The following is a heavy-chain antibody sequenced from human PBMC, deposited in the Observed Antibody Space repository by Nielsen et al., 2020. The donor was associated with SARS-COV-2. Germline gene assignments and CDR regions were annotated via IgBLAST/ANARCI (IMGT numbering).Heavy chain of an antibody. V-gene: IGHV4-59*08. CDR3: ASSGRYRDAFDI. J-gene: IGHJ3*02. D-gene: IGHD6-19*01. CDR2: IYYSGST. CDR1: GGSISSYY. Sequence: GSLRLSCTVSGGSISSYYWSWIRQPPGKGLEWIGYIYYSGSTNYNPSLKSRVTISVDTSKNQFSLKLSSVTAADTAVYYCASSGRYRDAFDIWGQGTMVTVSS.